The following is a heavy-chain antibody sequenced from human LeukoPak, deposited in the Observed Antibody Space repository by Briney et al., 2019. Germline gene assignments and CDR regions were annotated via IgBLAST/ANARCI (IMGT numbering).Heavy chain of an antibody. V-gene: IGHV1-46*01. CDR3: ARDWRLQSRGECYYYYMDV. CDR1: GYTFTSYY. Sequence: GASVKVSCQASGYTFTSYYMHWVRQAPGQGLEWMGVINPSGGSTSYAQKFQGRVTMTRDRSTTTVYMELSSLRSEDTAVYYCARDWRLQSRGECYYYYMDVWGKGTTVTVSS. J-gene: IGHJ6*03. CDR2: INPSGGST. D-gene: IGHD5-24*01.